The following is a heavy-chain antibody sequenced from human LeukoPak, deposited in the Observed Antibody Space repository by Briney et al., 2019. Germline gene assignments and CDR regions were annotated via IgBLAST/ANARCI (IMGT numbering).Heavy chain of an antibody. CDR1: GRSISRYY. CDR2: IYYSVST. D-gene: IGHD2/OR15-2a*01. J-gene: IGHJ6*03. V-gene: IGHV4-59*08. CDR3: ARHMISSEYSGYMDV. Sequence: SETLSLTCTVSGRSISRYYWSCIPDPPGEGLECIGYIYYSVSTNYNPSLQSRVTISVATSKHQFSLKLSSLTAADTAVYYCARHMISSEYSGYMDVWGKGTTVTVSS.